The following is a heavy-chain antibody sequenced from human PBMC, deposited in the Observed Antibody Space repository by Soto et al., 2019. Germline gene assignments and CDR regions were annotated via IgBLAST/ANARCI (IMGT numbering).Heavy chain of an antibody. CDR2: INPNSGGT. CDR3: ARDLGGSGSYWYFDL. J-gene: IGHJ2*01. Sequence: ASVKVSCKASGYTFTGYYMHWVRQAPGQGLEWMGWINPNSGGTNYAQKFQGRVTMTRDTSISTAYMELSRLRSDDTAVYYCARDLGGSGSYWYFDLWGRGTLVTVSS. D-gene: IGHD5-12*01. V-gene: IGHV1-2*02. CDR1: GYTFTGYY.